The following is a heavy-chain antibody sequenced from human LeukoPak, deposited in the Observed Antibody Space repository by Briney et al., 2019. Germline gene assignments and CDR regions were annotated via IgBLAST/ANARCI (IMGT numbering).Heavy chain of an antibody. J-gene: IGHJ5*02. Sequence: ASVKVSCKASGYTFTGYYMHWVRQAPGQGLEWMGWINPNSGGTNYAQKFQGRATMTRDTSISTAYMELSRLRSDDTAVYYCAREGRFLEWPKTNNWFDPWGQGTLVTVSS. CDR2: INPNSGGT. CDR3: AREGRFLEWPKTNNWFDP. D-gene: IGHD3-3*01. CDR1: GYTFTGYY. V-gene: IGHV1-2*02.